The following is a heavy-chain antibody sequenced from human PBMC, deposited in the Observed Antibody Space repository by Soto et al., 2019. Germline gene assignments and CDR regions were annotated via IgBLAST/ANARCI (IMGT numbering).Heavy chain of an antibody. CDR1: GDSINSDKYY. CDR2: IYFRGNT. J-gene: IGHJ4*02. Sequence: QLQLQESGLGLVKPSETLSLTCSVSGDSINSDKYYWGWIRQPPGKGLEWIGSIYFRGNTYYNPSLQTRVTISLDKSKSQFSLKLNSVTAADSAVYFCARLEGLATISYYFDFWGQGALVTVSS. CDR3: ARLEGLATISYYFDF. V-gene: IGHV4-39*01. D-gene: IGHD3-9*01.